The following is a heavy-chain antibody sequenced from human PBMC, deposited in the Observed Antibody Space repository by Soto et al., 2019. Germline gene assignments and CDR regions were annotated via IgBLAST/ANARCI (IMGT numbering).Heavy chain of an antibody. D-gene: IGHD1-26*01. V-gene: IGHV1-2*02. CDR2: IGPESGAT. CDR3: GRGRSGQIVVFY. Sequence: ASVKVSCKASGYTFTCHYIHWVRQAPEQGPEWMGEIGPESGATRYAEKFQGRVTMTLDTSITTVYMELKNLSPDDTAVYYCGRGRSGQIVVFYWGQGTPVTVSS. J-gene: IGHJ4*02. CDR1: GYTFTCHY.